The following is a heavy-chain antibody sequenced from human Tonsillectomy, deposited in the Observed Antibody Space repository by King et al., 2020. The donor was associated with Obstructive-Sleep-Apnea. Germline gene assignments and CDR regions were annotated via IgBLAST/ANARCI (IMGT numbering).Heavy chain of an antibody. Sequence: VQLVQSGGGLVQPGGSLRLSCAASGFTFSDHYMDWVRQAPGKGLEWVGRTRNIAYSYTTEYAASGKGRFTISKNDSKTPLYLQMNSLKTEDTAGYYCAKVARPPAPMDYWGQGTLVTVSS. CDR1: GFTFSDHY. CDR3: AKVARPPAPMDY. V-gene: IGHV3-72*01. J-gene: IGHJ4*02. CDR2: TRNIAYSYTT.